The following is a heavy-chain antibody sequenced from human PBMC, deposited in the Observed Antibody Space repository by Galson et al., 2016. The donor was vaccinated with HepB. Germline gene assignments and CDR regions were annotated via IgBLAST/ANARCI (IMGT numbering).Heavy chain of an antibody. CDR3: AREVWQELKPWFDP. CDR2: INPNNGGT. Sequence: SVKVSCKASGYTFTDYYIHWVRQAPGQRLEWMGWINPNNGGTNYAQKFQDWVTMTRDTSINTAYMELNRLRSDDTAVYYCAREVWQELKPWFDPWGQGTLVTVSS. D-gene: IGHD6-13*01. J-gene: IGHJ5*02. V-gene: IGHV1-2*04. CDR1: GYTFTDYY.